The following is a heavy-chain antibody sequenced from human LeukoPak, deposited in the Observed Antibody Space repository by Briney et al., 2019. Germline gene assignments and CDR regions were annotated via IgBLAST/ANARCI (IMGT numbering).Heavy chain of an antibody. CDR2: YSGSGSRT. D-gene: IGHD3-10*01. V-gene: IGHV3-23*01. Sequence: GGSLRLSCAASGFTFSSNAMSWVRHAPGKGLEWVSDYSGSGSRTYYGDVVKGGFTITSDNSKNTLYLQMNSLRAEDTAVYYCAKGVVVRGYYFDYWGQGTLVTVSS. CDR1: GFTFSSNA. J-gene: IGHJ4*02. CDR3: AKGVVVRGYYFDY.